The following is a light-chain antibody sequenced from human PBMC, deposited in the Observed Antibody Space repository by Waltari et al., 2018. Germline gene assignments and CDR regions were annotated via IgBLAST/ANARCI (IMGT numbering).Light chain of an antibody. CDR3: SSYTTSSIPGV. CDR1: SSDVGAYNY. CDR2: EVS. J-gene: IGLJ1*01. V-gene: IGLV2-14*01. Sequence: QSALTQPASVSGSPGQSITIPCPGTSSDVGAYNYVPWYQQHPGKAPKFLIYEVSNRPSGVSNRFSGSKSGNTASLTISGLQAEDEADYYCSSYTTSSIPGVFGTGTKVTVL.